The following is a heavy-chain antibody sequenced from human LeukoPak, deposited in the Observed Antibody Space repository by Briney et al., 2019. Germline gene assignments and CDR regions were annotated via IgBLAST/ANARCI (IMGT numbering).Heavy chain of an antibody. Sequence: TLSLTCAVYGGSFSGYYWSWIRQPPGKGLEWIGEINHSGSTNYNPSLKSRVTISVDTSKNQFSLKLSSVTAADTAVYYCVRYTVYFDYWGQGTLVTVSS. J-gene: IGHJ4*02. CDR3: VRYTVYFDY. D-gene: IGHD4-11*01. CDR2: INHSGST. V-gene: IGHV4-34*01. CDR1: GGSFSGYY.